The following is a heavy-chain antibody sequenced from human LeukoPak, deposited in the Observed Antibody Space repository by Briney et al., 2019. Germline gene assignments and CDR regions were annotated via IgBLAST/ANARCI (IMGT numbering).Heavy chain of an antibody. J-gene: IGHJ3*02. V-gene: IGHV4-34*01. CDR1: GGSFSGYY. CDR3: ARGQAFDI. Sequence: PSETLSLTCAVYGGSFSGYYWSWIRQPPGKGLEWIGEINHGGSTNYNPSLKSRATISVDTSKNQFSLKLSPVTAADTAVYYCARGQAFDIWGQGTMVTVSS. CDR2: INHGGST.